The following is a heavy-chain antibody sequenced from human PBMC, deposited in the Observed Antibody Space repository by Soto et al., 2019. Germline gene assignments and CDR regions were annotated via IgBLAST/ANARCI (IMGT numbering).Heavy chain of an antibody. D-gene: IGHD2-2*01. CDR2: IYSGGST. Sequence: PGGSLRLSCAASGFTVSSNYMSWVRQAPGKGLEWVSVIYSGGSTYYADSVKGRFTISRDNSKNTLYLQMNSLRAEDTAVYYCARSPSTSLVDVWGQGTTVTVYS. V-gene: IGHV3-66*01. J-gene: IGHJ6*02. CDR1: GFTVSSNY. CDR3: ARSPSTSLVDV.